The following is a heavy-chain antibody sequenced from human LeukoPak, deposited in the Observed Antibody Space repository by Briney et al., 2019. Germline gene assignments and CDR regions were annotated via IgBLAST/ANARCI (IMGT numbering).Heavy chain of an antibody. CDR2: IYSSGIT. Sequence: PSETLSLTCTVSGDSISSYYWSWIRQPPGKGLEWIGYIYSSGITNYNPSLKSRVTISTDTSKNQLSLQLTSVTAADTAVYHCARRGNQFDFWGQGTLVTVSS. V-gene: IGHV4-4*09. J-gene: IGHJ4*02. D-gene: IGHD1-14*01. CDR1: GDSISSYY. CDR3: ARRGNQFDF.